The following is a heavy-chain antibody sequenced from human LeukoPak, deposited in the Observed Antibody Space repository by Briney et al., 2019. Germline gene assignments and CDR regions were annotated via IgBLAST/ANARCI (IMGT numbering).Heavy chain of an antibody. D-gene: IGHD4-17*01. CDR2: INPSGGST. V-gene: IGHV1-46*01. Sequence: GASVNLSCKTSGYTFARYYMHWVRQAPGQGLEWMGIINPSGGSTSYARKFQGRVTMTRDTSTSTVHMELNSLRSEDTAVYYCARGGLTTVITLAAFDIWGQGAMVTVSS. CDR1: GYTFARYY. J-gene: IGHJ3*02. CDR3: ARGGLTTVITLAAFDI.